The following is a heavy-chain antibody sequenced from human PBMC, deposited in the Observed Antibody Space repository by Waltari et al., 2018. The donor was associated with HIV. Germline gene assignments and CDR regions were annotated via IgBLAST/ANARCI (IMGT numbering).Heavy chain of an antibody. J-gene: IGHJ5*02. D-gene: IGHD2-8*02. CDR2: IYYSGST. CDR1: GGSISSSSYY. CDR3: ARHGCTGGVCYRRDVGNWFDP. Sequence: QLQLQESGPGLVKPSETLSLTCTVSGGSISSSSYYWGWIRQPPGKGLEWIGSIYYSGSTYYNPSLKSRVTISVDTSKNQFSLKLSSVTAADTAVYYCARHGCTGGVCYRRDVGNWFDPWGQGTLVTVSS. V-gene: IGHV4-39*01.